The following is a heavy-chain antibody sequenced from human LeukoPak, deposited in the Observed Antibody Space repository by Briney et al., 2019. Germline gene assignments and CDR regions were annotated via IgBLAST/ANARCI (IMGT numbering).Heavy chain of an antibody. J-gene: IGHJ4*02. V-gene: IGHV3-66*01. CDR1: GITLSSHY. D-gene: IGHD1-26*01. Sequence: GGSLGLSCSASGITLSSHYMSRVRQAPGERPEWVSVIFSGGRTYYADPVLGRFTIPRDNSKNTLYLPMNSLRADDADVYYCVGDQSYYFDYWGQGTLVTVSS. CDR3: VGDQSYYFDY. CDR2: IFSGGRT.